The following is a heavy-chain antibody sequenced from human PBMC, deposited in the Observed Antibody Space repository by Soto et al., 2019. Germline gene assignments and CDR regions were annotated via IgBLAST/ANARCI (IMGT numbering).Heavy chain of an antibody. CDR2: IIPIFGTA. D-gene: IGHD4-17*01. CDR3: ARYGNEIRDYGGNSEYYGMDV. J-gene: IGHJ6*02. Sequence: SVKVSCKASGGTFSSYAISWVRQAPGQGLEWMGGIIPIFGTANYAQKFQGRVTITADESTSTAYMELSSLRSEDTAVYYCARYGNEIRDYGGNSEYYGMDVWGQGTTVTVSS. CDR1: GGTFSSYA. V-gene: IGHV1-69*13.